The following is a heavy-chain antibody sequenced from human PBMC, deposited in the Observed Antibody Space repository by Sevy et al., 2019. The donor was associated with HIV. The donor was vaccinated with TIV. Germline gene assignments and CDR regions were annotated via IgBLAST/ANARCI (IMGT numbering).Heavy chain of an antibody. CDR1: GFTFITYT. Sequence: GGSLRLSCAASGFTFITYTMNWVRQAPGKGLEWVSYISSNNSIYYADSVKGRFTISRDNAKNSLYLQMNNLRDEDTAVYYCARVQYYYGSGSYGHYYYYGMDVWGQGTTVTVSS. J-gene: IGHJ6*02. CDR3: ARVQYYYGSGSYGHYYYYGMDV. CDR2: ISSNNSI. V-gene: IGHV3-48*02. D-gene: IGHD3-10*01.